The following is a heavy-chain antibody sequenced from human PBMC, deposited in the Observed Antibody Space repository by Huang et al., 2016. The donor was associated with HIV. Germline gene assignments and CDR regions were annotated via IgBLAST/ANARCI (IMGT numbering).Heavy chain of an antibody. Sequence: VTSGFDFSSYMMAWVRQAPGKGLEWISSITASGHITSCSASVWGRFYISRDNSHNTLFLRTDSLRPEDTALYYWVKWGWTGYYPVGDTWGQGTLVTVSS. D-gene: IGHD3-3*01. J-gene: IGHJ5*02. CDR3: VKWGWTGYYPVGDT. V-gene: IGHV3-23*01. CDR2: ITASGHIT. CDR1: GFDFSSYM.